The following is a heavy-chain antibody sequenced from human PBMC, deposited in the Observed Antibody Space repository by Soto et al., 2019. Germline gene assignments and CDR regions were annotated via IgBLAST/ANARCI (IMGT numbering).Heavy chain of an antibody. CDR2: IMRKADGGKT. J-gene: IGHJ4*02. Sequence: LRLSPGTSGFKFMKASVGWVRQSAGRGLEGVGQIMRKADGGKTDYAAPVKGRFTMSRDDSKSTIYLQMHSLKSEDTAFYYCTTDSGMSRWSFDYWGQGTLVTVSS. CDR3: TTDSGMSRWSFDY. V-gene: IGHV3-15*01. D-gene: IGHD1-26*01. CDR1: GFKFMKAS.